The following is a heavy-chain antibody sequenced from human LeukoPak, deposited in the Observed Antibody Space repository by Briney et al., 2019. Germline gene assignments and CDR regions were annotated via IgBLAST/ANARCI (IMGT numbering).Heavy chain of an antibody. CDR3: ARVGLSSGWYQTTGD. V-gene: IGHV4-39*07. D-gene: IGHD6-19*01. J-gene: IGHJ4*02. CDR2: MYNSGTT. CDR1: GASLSSYTYY. Sequence: SETLSLTCSVSGASLSSYTYYWAWIRQPPGKGLEWIANMYNSGTTYYNPSLKSRVTISVDTSKNQFSLKLSSVTAADTAVYYCARVGLSSGWYQTTGDWGQGTLVTVSS.